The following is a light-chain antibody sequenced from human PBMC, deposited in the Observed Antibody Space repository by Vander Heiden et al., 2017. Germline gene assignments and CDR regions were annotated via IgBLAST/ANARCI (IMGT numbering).Light chain of an antibody. J-gene: IGKJ1*01. CDR3: LQYNRYSRT. Sequence: DIQMTQSPSTLSASVGDRVPITFRASQSISSWLAWYQQKPVKAPRRLIYDASSLQSGVPSRFSGSGSATYFSLTISSLQSDDFATYYCLQYNRYSRTFGPGTKEEIK. V-gene: IGKV1-5*01. CDR2: DAS. CDR1: QSISSW.